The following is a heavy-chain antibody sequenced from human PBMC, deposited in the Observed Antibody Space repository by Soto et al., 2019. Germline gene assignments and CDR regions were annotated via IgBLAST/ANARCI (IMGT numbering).Heavy chain of an antibody. J-gene: IGHJ5*02. V-gene: IGHV4-31*03. CDR2: IYYSVST. D-gene: IGHD5-18*01. CDR1: GGSISSGGYY. CDR3: ARVLRGYRNAIALTWFDP. Sequence: QVQLQESGPGLVKPSQTLSLTCTVSGGSISSGGYYWSWIRQHPGKGLEWIGYIYYSVSTYYNPSLKSRVTISVDTSKNQFSLKLSSVTAADTAVYYCARVLRGYRNAIALTWFDPWGQGTLVTVSS.